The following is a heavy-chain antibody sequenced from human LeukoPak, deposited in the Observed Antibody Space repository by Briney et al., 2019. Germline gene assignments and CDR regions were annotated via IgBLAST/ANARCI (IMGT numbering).Heavy chain of an antibody. Sequence: RASVKVSCKASGYTVTSYGISWVRQAPGQGLEWMGWISAYNGNTNYAQKLQGRVTMTTDTSTSTAYMELRSLRSEDTAVYYCATDTVTTNYWYFDLWGRGTLVTVSS. V-gene: IGHV1-18*01. J-gene: IGHJ2*01. CDR3: ATDTVTTNYWYFDL. CDR2: ISAYNGNT. CDR1: GYTVTSYG. D-gene: IGHD4-17*01.